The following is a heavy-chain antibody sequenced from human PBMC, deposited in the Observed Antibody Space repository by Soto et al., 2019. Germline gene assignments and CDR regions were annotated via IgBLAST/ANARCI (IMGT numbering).Heavy chain of an antibody. V-gene: IGHV1-18*01. CDR1: GYTFTSYG. Sequence: GASVKVSCKASGYTFTSYGISWVRQAPGQGLEWMGWISAYNGNTNYAQKLQGRVTMTTDTSTSTADMELRSLRSDDTAVYYCARDRGQQTPYYYYYGMDVWGQGTTVTVS. D-gene: IGHD6-13*01. J-gene: IGHJ6*02. CDR2: ISAYNGNT. CDR3: ARDRGQQTPYYYYYGMDV.